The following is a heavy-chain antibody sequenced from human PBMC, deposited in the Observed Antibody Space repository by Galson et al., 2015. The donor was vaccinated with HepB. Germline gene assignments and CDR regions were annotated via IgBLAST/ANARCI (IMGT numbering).Heavy chain of an antibody. CDR2: IKEDGSET. Sequence: SLRLSCAASGFTFSTYWMTWVRQAPGKGLEWVANIKEDGSETHYVDSVKGRFTISRDNAKNSLSLQMHSLRAEDTAVYYCARDRGSMAGFDYWGQGTLVTVSS. V-gene: IGHV3-7*03. J-gene: IGHJ4*02. D-gene: IGHD2/OR15-2a*01. CDR3: ARDRGSMAGFDY. CDR1: GFTFSTYW.